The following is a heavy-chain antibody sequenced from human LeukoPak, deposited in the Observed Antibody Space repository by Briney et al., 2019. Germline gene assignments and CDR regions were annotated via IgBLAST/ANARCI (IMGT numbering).Heavy chain of an antibody. CDR1: GFTFNIYG. Sequence: GGSLRLSCAASGFTFNIYGMNWVRQAPGKGLEWVSSISSSSSYIYYADSVKVRFTISRDNAKNSLYLQMNSLRAEDTAVYYCARGPEVTHFDYWGQGTLVTVSS. CDR3: ARGPEVTHFDY. CDR2: ISSSSSYI. J-gene: IGHJ4*02. V-gene: IGHV3-21*01. D-gene: IGHD5-18*01.